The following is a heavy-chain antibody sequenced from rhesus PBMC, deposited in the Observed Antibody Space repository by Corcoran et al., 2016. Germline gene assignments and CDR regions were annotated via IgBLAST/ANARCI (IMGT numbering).Heavy chain of an antibody. CDR3: ARNRGYSGYRTFDY. Sequence: QVQLQESGPGLVKPSETLSLTCAVSGGSCSGYYWGWIRQPPGKGLEWSGYISGRSGTTDYNPSLKSRVTISTDTSKNQFSLKLSSVTAADTAVYYCARNRGYSGYRTFDYWGQGVLVTVSS. CDR2: ISGRSGTT. CDR1: GGSCSGYY. J-gene: IGHJ4*01. D-gene: IGHD5-42*01. V-gene: IGHV4-165*01.